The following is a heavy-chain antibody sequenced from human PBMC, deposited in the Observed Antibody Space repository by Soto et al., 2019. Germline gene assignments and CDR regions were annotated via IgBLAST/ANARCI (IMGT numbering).Heavy chain of an antibody. CDR1: GGSFRGYY. J-gene: IGHJ4*02. CDR3: ARGGGYVVY. Sequence: PSETLSLTCAVYGGSFRGYYWSWIRQPPGKGLEWIGEINHSGSTNYNPSLKSRVTISVDTSKNQFSLKLSSVTAADTAVYYCARGGGYVVYWGQGTLVTVSS. V-gene: IGHV4-34*01. CDR2: INHSGST. D-gene: IGHD5-12*01.